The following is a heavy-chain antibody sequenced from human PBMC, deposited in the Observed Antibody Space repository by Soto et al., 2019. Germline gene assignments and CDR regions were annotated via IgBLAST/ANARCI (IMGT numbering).Heavy chain of an antibody. Sequence: SETLSLTCAVSGGSISSGGYSWSWIRQPPGKGLEWIGYIFHSGSTNYNPSLKSRVTISLDRSKNQFSLKLSSVTAADTAVYYCARAPYGSGSFVYYFDYWGQGTLVTSPQ. D-gene: IGHD3-10*01. V-gene: IGHV4-30-2*01. CDR3: ARAPYGSGSFVYYFDY. CDR2: IFHSGST. J-gene: IGHJ4*02. CDR1: GGSISSGGYS.